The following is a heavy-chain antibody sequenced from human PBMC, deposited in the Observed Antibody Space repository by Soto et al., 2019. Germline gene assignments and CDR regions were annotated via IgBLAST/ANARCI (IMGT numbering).Heavy chain of an antibody. CDR2: IYHSGST. Sequence: PSETLSLTCGVSGGSISSGDCPWSWIRQPPGKGLEWIGNIYHSGSTYYNSSLESRVTMSVDRSKNQFSLKLSSVTAADAAVYYCARRYSSSFDYSGQGTLVTVSA. V-gene: IGHV4-30-2*01. J-gene: IGHJ4*02. CDR3: ARRYSSSFDY. CDR1: GGSISSGDCP. D-gene: IGHD6-13*01.